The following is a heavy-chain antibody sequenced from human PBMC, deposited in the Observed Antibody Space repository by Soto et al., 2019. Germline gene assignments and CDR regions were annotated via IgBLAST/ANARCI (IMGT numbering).Heavy chain of an antibody. CDR2: ISWNGGNI. Sequence: EVQLVESGGGLVQPDRSLRLSCAASGFTFDDYAVHWVRQVPGKGLEWVSGISWNGGNIGYADSVKGRFTISRDNAKNCLYLQMNSLRAEDTALYYCARDRYVGAAHLGDFFDYWGQGTLVTVSS. J-gene: IGHJ4*02. V-gene: IGHV3-9*01. CDR3: ARDRYVGAAHLGDFFDY. CDR1: GFTFDDYA. D-gene: IGHD3-9*01.